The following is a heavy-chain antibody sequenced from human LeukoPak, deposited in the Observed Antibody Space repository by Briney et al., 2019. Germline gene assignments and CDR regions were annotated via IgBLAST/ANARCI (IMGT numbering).Heavy chain of an antibody. V-gene: IGHV3-30*02. CDR3: AKDPITFGGVILPVFYFDY. Sequence: PGGSLRLSCAASGFTFSSYGMHWVRQAPGRGLEWVAFIRYDGSNKYYADSVKGRFTISRDNSKNTLYLQMNSLRAEDTAVYYCAKDPITFGGVILPVFYFDYWGQGTLVTVSS. CDR1: GFTFSSYG. D-gene: IGHD3-16*02. CDR2: IRYDGSNK. J-gene: IGHJ4*02.